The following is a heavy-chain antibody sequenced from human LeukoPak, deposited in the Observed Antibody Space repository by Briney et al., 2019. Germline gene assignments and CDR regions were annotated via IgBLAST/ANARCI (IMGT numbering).Heavy chain of an antibody. J-gene: IGHJ4*02. CDR3: ARATHYYGSGSYYNTYYFDY. CDR1: GGSFSGYY. CDR2: INHSGST. V-gene: IGHV4-34*01. D-gene: IGHD3-10*01. Sequence: SETLSLTCAVYGGSFSGYYWSWIRQPPGKGLEWIWEINHSGSTNYNPSLKSRVTISVDTSKNQFSLKLSSVTAADTAVFYCARATHYYGSGSYYNTYYFDYWGQGTLVTVSS.